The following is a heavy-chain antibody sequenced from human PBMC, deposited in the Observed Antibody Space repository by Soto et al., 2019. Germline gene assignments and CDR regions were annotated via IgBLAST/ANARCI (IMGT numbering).Heavy chain of an antibody. D-gene: IGHD2-2*01. V-gene: IGHV1-69*13. J-gene: IGHJ6*02. CDR2: IIPIFGTA. CDR3: AVDRDIVVVPAATNVYYYGMDV. CDR1: GGTFSSYA. Sequence: ASVKVSCQASGGTFSSYAISWVRQAPGQGLEWMGGIIPIFGTANYAQKFQGRVTITADESTSTAYMELSSLRSEDTAVYYCAVDRDIVVVPAATNVYYYGMDVWGQGTTVTVSS.